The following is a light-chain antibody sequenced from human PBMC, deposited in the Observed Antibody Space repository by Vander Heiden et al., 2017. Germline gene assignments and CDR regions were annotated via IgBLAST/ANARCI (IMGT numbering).Light chain of an antibody. V-gene: IGKV2-28*01. Sequence: DIVMTQSPLSLPVTPGEPASISCRSSQSLLHSNGYTYLDWYLQKPGQSPQLLISLGSNRASGVPDRFSGSGSGTDFTLKISRVEAEDVGVYYCVQSRQTPWTFGQGTKVEIK. CDR1: QSLLHSNGYTY. CDR3: VQSRQTPWT. CDR2: LGS. J-gene: IGKJ1*01.